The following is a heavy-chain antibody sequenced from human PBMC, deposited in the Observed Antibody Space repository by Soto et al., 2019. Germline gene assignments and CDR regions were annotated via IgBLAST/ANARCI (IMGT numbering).Heavy chain of an antibody. Sequence: ASVKVSCKASGYTFTSYDINWVRQATGQGLEWMGWMNPNSGNTGYAQKFRGRVTMTRNTSISTAYMELSSLRSEDTAVYYCARVVDFGVVIIESAGMDVWGQGTTVTVSS. V-gene: IGHV1-8*01. CDR2: MNPNSGNT. CDR3: ARVVDFGVVIIESAGMDV. J-gene: IGHJ6*02. CDR1: GYTFTSYD. D-gene: IGHD3-3*01.